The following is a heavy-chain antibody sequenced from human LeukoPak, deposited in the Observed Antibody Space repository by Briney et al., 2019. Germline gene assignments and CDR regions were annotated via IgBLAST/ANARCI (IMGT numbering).Heavy chain of an antibody. J-gene: IGHJ6*02. D-gene: IGHD2-2*01. CDR1: GYTFTSYG. CDR3: ARDQDIVVVPAAPWDV. Sequence: ASVKVSCKASGYTFTSYGISWVRQAPGQGLEWMGWISAYNGNTNYAQKLQGRVTMTTDTSTSTAYMELRSLRSDDTAVYYCARDQDIVVVPAAPWDVWGQGTTVTVSS. V-gene: IGHV1-18*01. CDR2: ISAYNGNT.